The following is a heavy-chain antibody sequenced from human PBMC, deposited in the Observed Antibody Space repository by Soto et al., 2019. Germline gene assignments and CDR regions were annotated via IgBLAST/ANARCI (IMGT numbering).Heavy chain of an antibody. CDR1: GFSLSNYG. J-gene: IGHJ4*02. Sequence: PGRCRRLSCSPSGFSLSNYGMHWVRQAPGKGREYVSGINNKGGNTYYAASVKGRFIVSRDNSKNTLYLQMSSLRAEDTAVYYFVPRPYTAFEGDFDYWGQGTLVTVSS. CDR2: INNKGGNT. V-gene: IGHV3-64D*06. D-gene: IGHD2-2*02. CDR3: VPRPYTAFEGDFDY.